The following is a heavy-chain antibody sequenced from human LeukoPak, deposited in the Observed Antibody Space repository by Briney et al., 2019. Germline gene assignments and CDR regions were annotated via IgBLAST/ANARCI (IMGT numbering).Heavy chain of an antibody. D-gene: IGHD6-19*01. V-gene: IGHV4-59*08. CDR3: ARASGGWYGLFDY. J-gene: IGHJ4*02. CDR2: MYYSGST. CDR1: GGSISAYY. Sequence: SETLSLTCTVSGGSISAYYWSWVRQPPGKGLEWIGYMYYSGSTSYNPSLTRRVTISVDTSKNQISLKLRSVTAADTAVYYCARASGGWYGLFDYWGQGTLVTVSS.